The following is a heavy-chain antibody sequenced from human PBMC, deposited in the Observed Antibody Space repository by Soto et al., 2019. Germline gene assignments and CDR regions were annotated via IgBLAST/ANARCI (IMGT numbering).Heavy chain of an antibody. CDR2: IYSGGST. D-gene: IGHD2-15*01. V-gene: IGHV3-66*01. J-gene: IGHJ4*02. CDR1: GVTVSSNY. CDR3: ARDRCSGGSCDFDY. Sequence: PGGSLRLSCAASGVTVSSNYMSWVRQAPGKGLEWVSVIYSGGSTYYADSVKGRFTISRDNSKNTLYLQMNSLRAEDTAVYYCARDRCSGGSCDFDYWGKGTLVTVSS.